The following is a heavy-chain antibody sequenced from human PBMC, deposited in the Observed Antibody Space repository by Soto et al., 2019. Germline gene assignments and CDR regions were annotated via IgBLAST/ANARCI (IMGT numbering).Heavy chain of an antibody. CDR1: GGSLSSYE. CDR2: IYYSGST. CDR3: ARERAVAQWGMDV. D-gene: IGHD6-19*01. Sequence: XTLSLPCTVSGGSLSSYEWSWIRQPPGKGLELIGYIYYSGSTNYNTSLKTRVTISVDTSKKQFSLKLSSVTPADTAVYYCARERAVAQWGMDVWGQGTTGTVSS. J-gene: IGHJ6*02. V-gene: IGHV4-59*01.